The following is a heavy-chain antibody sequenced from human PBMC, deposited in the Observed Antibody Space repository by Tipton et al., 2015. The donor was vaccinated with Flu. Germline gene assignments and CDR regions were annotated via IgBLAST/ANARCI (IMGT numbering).Heavy chain of an antibody. Sequence: SLRLSCAASGFTFSTYWMHWVRQAPGKGLVWVSRVNSDGSSTIYADSVEGRFTISRDNAMNTRYLQMNSLRAEDTAVYYCVSAAVGGWGQGTLVTVSS. D-gene: IGHD6-19*01. CDR1: GFTFSTYW. CDR3: VSAAVGG. J-gene: IGHJ4*02. V-gene: IGHV3-74*01. CDR2: VNSDGSST.